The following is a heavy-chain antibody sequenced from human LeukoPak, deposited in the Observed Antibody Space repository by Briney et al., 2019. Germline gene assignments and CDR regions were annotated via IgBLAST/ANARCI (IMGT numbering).Heavy chain of an antibody. J-gene: IGHJ4*02. D-gene: IGHD3-22*01. CDR3: ARGGDSSGYYQSFDY. CDR2: IWYDGSNK. CDR1: GFTFSSYV. Sequence: PGGSLRLSCAASGFTFSSYVMHWVRQAPGKGLEWVAVIWYDGSNKYYADSVKGRFTISRDNSKNTLYLQMNSLRAEDTAMYYRARGGDSSGYYQSFDYWGQGTLVTVSS. V-gene: IGHV3-33*01.